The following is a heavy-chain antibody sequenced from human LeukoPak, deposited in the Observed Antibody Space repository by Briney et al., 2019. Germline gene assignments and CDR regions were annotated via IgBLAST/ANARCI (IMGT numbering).Heavy chain of an antibody. CDR2: ISTRSSYI. V-gene: IGHV3-21*01. D-gene: IGHD3-10*01. J-gene: IGHJ4*02. CDR3: AARDSYGSGSYPIDY. Sequence: PGGSLRLSCAASGFTFSSYSMNWVRQAPGDGLEWVSSISTRSSYIYYAHSGKGRLTISRDHARHSLYLRMTSLTGEDTGVNFCAARDSYGSGSYPIDYWGQGTLVTVSS. CDR1: GFTFSSYS.